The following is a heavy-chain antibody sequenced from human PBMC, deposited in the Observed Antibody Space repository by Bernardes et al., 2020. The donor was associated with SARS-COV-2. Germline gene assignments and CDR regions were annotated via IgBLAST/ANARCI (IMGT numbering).Heavy chain of an antibody. J-gene: IGHJ6*02. CDR1: GFTFSSYA. V-gene: IGHV3-23*01. CDR2: ISGSGGST. Sequence: VGSLRLSCAASGFTFSSYAMRWVRQAPGKGLEWVSAISGSGGSTYYADSVKGRFTISRDNSKNTLYLQMNSLRAEDTAVYYCAKVTDMATIFNYYYGMDVSGQGTTVTVSS. CDR3: AKVTDMATIFNYYYGMDV. D-gene: IGHD5-12*01.